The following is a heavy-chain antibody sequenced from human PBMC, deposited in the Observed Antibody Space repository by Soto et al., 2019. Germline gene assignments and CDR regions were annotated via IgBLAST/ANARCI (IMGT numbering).Heavy chain of an antibody. D-gene: IGHD5-12*01. CDR2: IYYSGST. V-gene: IGHV4-31*03. CDR1: GGSISSGGYY. J-gene: IGHJ5*01. Sequence: SETLSLTCTVSGGSISSGGYYWSWIRQHPGKGLEWIGYIYYSGSTYYNPSLKSRVTISVDTSKNQFSLKLSSVTAADTAVHYCARARRATAPDWFDPWGQGTLVTVSS. CDR3: ARARRATAPDWFDP.